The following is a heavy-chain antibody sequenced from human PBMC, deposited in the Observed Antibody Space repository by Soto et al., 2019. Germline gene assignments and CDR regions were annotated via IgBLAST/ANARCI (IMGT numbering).Heavy chain of an antibody. CDR2: IWYDGSNK. J-gene: IGHJ6*02. Sequence: GVSLRLSCAASGFTFSSYGMHWVRQAPGKGLEWVAVIWYDGSNKYYADSVKGRFTISRDDSKNTMYLQMNSLRADDPAVYYVARGGDYGTSTSCYLGGMDVWDQGTTVTVSS. CDR1: GFTFSSYG. D-gene: IGHD2-2*01. V-gene: IGHV3-33*01. CDR3: ARGGDYGTSTSCYLGGMDV.